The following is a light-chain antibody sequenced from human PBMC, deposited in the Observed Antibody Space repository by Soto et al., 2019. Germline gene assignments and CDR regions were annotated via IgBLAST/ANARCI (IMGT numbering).Light chain of an antibody. CDR1: QSVSSN. CDR2: GAS. CDR3: QQRSNWPPLT. V-gene: IGKV3-15*01. J-gene: IGKJ4*01. Sequence: EIVMTQSPATLSVSPGERATLSCRASQSVSSNLAWYQQKPGQAPRLLIYGASSRATGIPVRFSGSGSGTEFTLTISSLQSEDFAVYYCQQRSNWPPLTFGGGTKVDI.